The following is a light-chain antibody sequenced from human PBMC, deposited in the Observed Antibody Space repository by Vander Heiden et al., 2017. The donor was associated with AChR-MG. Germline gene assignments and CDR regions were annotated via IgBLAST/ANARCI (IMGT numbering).Light chain of an antibody. CDR2: GKN. CDR3: NSRDSSGNHIV. J-gene: IGLJ1*01. V-gene: IGLV3-19*01. Sequence: SSELTQDPAVSVALGQTVRITCQGDSLRSDYASWYQQKPGQAPVLVIYGKNNRPSGIPDRFSGSSSGNTASLTITGAQAEDEADYYCNSRDSSGNHIVFGTGTKVTVL. CDR1: SLRSDY.